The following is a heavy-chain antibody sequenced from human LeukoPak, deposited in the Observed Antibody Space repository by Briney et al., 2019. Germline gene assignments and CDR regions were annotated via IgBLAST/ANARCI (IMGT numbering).Heavy chain of an antibody. J-gene: IGHJ4*02. Sequence: PSETLSLTCTVSGGPFSSYYWSWIRQPPGKGLEWIGYIYYSGSTDYNPSLKSRVTMSVDTSKNQFSLKLSSVTAADTAVYYCARDKYYYDSSGYYYFDYWGQGTLVTVSS. CDR2: IYYSGST. CDR3: ARDKYYYDSSGYYYFDY. CDR1: GGPFSSYY. D-gene: IGHD3-22*01. V-gene: IGHV4-59*12.